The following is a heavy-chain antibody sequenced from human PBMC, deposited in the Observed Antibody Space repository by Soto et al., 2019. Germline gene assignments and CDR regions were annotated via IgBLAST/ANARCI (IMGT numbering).Heavy chain of an antibody. CDR2: IYYSGST. J-gene: IGHJ6*02. V-gene: IGHV4-39*01. CDR3: ASRFYCSRTSCYYYYGMDV. CDR1: GGSIRSSNYY. Sequence: QLQLQESGPGLVKPSETLSLTCTVSGGSIRSSNYYWGWIRQPPGKGLEWIGSIYYSGSTYYNPALKSRGTIPLDTSKNQFSRKLSSVTAADTAVYYCASRFYCSRTSCYYYYGMDVWGQGTRVNVSS. D-gene: IGHD2-2*01.